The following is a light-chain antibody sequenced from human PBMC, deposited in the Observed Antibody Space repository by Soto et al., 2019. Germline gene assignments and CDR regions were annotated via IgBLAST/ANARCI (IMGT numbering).Light chain of an antibody. Sequence: QSVLTQPPSVSGAPGQRVTSSFTGSSSNIGAGYDVHWYQQRPGTAPKLLIFGNINRPSGVPDRFSGSKSGTSDSLAITGLQAEDEGDYYCQSYDSTLSARYVFGTGTKLAVL. CDR2: GNI. J-gene: IGLJ1*01. CDR3: QSYDSTLSARYV. V-gene: IGLV1-40*01. CDR1: SSNIGAGYD.